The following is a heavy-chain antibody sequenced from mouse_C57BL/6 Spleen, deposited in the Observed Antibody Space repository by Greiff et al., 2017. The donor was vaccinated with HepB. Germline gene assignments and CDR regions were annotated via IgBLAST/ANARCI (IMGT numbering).Heavy chain of an antibody. Sequence: EVKLVESGGGLVQPGGSMKLSCVASGFTFSNYWMNWVRQSPEKGLEWVAQIRLKSDNYATHYAESVKGRFTISRDESKSSVYLQMNNLRAEDTGIYDCTPYYYGSSYGGFAYWGQGTLVTVSA. CDR2: IRLKSDNYAT. CDR1: GFTFSNYW. D-gene: IGHD1-1*01. J-gene: IGHJ3*01. V-gene: IGHV6-3*01. CDR3: TPYYYGSSYGGFAY.